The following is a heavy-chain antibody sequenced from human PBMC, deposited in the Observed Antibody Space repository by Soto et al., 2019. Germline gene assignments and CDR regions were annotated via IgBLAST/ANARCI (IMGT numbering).Heavy chain of an antibody. V-gene: IGHV1-69*01. D-gene: IGHD5-12*01. CDR3: ARDDSGYPSEPFGY. CDR1: GGTFSSYA. J-gene: IGHJ4*02. Sequence: QVQLVQSGAEVKKPGSSVKVSCKASGGTFSSYAISWVRQAPGQGLEWIGGLVPIFGTANYALKFQGRVTITAYEDKSTAYMELSSLRSADTAVYYCARDDSGYPSEPFGYCGQGTLVTVSS. CDR2: LVPIFGTA.